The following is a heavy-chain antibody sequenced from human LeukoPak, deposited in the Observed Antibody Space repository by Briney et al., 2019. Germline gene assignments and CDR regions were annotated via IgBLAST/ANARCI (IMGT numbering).Heavy chain of an antibody. CDR2: ITQDGSEK. CDR3: ARSQMSGFDY. CDR1: GFTFSYYW. V-gene: IGHV3-7*05. Sequence: GGSLRLSCAASGFTFSYYWMSWVRQAPGKGLEWVANITQDGSEKYYVDSVKGRFTISRDNAKNSLYLQMNSLRAEDTAVYYCARSQMSGFDYWGQGTLATLSS. J-gene: IGHJ4*02. D-gene: IGHD5-24*01.